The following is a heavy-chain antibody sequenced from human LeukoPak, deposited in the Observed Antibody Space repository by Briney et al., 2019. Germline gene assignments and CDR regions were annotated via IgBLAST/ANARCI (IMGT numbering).Heavy chain of an antibody. Sequence: PSETLSLTCIVPGGSSSSYYWSWIRQPPGKGLEWIGYIYYSGSTNYNPSLKSRVTISVNTSKNQFSLKLSSVTAADTAVYYCARATNYAGVFDYWGQGTLVTVSS. V-gene: IGHV4-59*01. CDR1: GGSSSSYY. CDR3: ARATNYAGVFDY. J-gene: IGHJ4*02. D-gene: IGHD2-2*01. CDR2: IYYSGST.